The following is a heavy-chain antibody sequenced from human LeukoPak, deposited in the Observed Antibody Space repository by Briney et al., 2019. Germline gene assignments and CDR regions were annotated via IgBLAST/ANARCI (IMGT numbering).Heavy chain of an antibody. CDR1: GFTFSSYS. CDR3: ARAGRDYYYGMDV. CDR2: SSRSSSYI. J-gene: IGHJ6*02. V-gene: IGHV3-21*01. Sequence: GGSLRLSCAASGFTFSSYSMNWVRQAPGKGLEWVSYSSRSSSYIYYADSVKGRFTISRDNAKNSLYLQMNSLRAEDTGVYYCARAGRDYYYGMDVWGQGTAVTVSS.